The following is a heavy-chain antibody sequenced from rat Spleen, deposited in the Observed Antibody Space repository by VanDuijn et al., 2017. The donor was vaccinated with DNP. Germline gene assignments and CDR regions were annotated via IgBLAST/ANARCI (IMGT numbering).Heavy chain of an antibody. CDR1: GFSLTSYS. J-gene: IGHJ4*01. V-gene: IGHV2-34*01. CDR3: ARSLATVAPTGAMDA. D-gene: IGHD1-3*01. CDR2: MWYDGDT. Sequence: QVQLKESGPGLVQPSETLSLTCTVSGFSLTSYSVSWVRQPSGKGPEWMGRMWYDGDTAYNSALKSRLSISRDTSKNQVFLKMNSLQTDDPATYYCARSLATVAPTGAMDAWGQGTSVTVSS.